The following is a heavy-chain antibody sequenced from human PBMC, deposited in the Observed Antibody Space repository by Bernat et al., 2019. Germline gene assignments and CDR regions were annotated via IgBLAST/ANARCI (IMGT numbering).Heavy chain of an antibody. CDR2: INSDGSST. V-gene: IGHV3-74*01. D-gene: IGHD5-18*01. CDR1: GFTFSSYR. CDR3: ARDTTWIPHDAFDI. Sequence: EVQLVESGGGLVQPGGSLRLSCAASGFTFSSYRMHWVRQAPGKGLVWVSRINSDGSSTSYADAVKGRFTISRDNAKNTLYLQMNSLRAEDTAVYYCARDTTWIPHDAFDIWGQGTMVTVSS. J-gene: IGHJ3*02.